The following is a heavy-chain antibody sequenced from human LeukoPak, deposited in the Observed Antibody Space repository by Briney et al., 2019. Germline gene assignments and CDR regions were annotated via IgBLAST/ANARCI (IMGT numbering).Heavy chain of an antibody. J-gene: IGHJ5*02. Sequence: PGGSLRLSCAASGFTFRSYWMSWVRQAPGKGREWVANINQGGSVKYYVDSVKGRFTISRDNAKKSLYLQMNSLRAEDTAVYYCVRLTVGAGSWGQGTLVTVSS. CDR1: GFTFRSYW. CDR3: VRLTVGAGS. V-gene: IGHV3-7*01. D-gene: IGHD1-26*01. CDR2: INQGGSVK.